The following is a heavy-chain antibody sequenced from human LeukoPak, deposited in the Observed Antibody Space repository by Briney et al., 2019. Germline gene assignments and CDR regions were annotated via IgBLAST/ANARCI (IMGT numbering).Heavy chain of an antibody. J-gene: IGHJ4*02. CDR1: GFTVSNNY. D-gene: IGHD3-16*01. CDR3: AGRRVLDASFDY. Sequence: GGSLRLSCAASGFTVSNNYMSWVRQAPGKGLEWVSVIYSGDNTYYLESVKVRFTISRDNSKNTLFLQMNRLRAEDTAVYYCAGRRVLDASFDYWGQGTLVTVSS. CDR2: IYSGDNT. V-gene: IGHV3-66*02.